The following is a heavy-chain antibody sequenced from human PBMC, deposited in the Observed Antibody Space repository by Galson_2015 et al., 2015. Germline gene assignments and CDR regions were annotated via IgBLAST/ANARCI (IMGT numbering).Heavy chain of an antibody. CDR2: ISYDGSNK. V-gene: IGHV3-30*18. CDR1: GFTFSSYG. D-gene: IGHD6-13*01. Sequence: SLRLSCAASGFTFSSYGMHWVRQAPGKGLEWVAVISYDGSNKYYADSVKGRFTISRDNSKNTLYLQMNSLRAEDTAVYYCAKVPSSSSFEYFQHWGQGTLVTVSS. CDR3: AKVPSSSSFEYFQH. J-gene: IGHJ1*01.